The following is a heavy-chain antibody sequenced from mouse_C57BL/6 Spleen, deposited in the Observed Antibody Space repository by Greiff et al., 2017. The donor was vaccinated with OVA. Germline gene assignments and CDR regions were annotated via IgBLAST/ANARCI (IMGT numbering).Heavy chain of an antibody. CDR1: GFTFSDYY. D-gene: IGHD2-3*01. CDR3: AREAIYDGYYGAMDY. CDR2: INYDGSST. V-gene: IGHV5-16*01. J-gene: IGHJ4*01. Sequence: EVQLVESEGGLVQPGSSMKLSCTASGFTFSDYYMAWVRQVPEKGLEWVANINYDGSSTYYLDSLKSRFIISRDNAKNILYLQMSSLKSEDTATYYCAREAIYDGYYGAMDYWGQGTSVTVSS.